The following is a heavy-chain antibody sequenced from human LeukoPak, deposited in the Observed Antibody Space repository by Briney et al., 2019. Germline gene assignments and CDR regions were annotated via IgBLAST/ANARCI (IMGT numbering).Heavy chain of an antibody. CDR3: AGDGYNSRRFFDY. V-gene: IGHV1-2*02. Sequence: EASVKVSCKASGYTFTSYYMHWVRQAPGQGLEWMGWINPNSGGSNYAQKFQGRATMTSDTSINTAYMELSRLISDDTAVYYCAGDGYNSRRFFDYWGQGTLVTVSS. J-gene: IGHJ4*02. CDR2: INPNSGGS. D-gene: IGHD5-24*01. CDR1: GYTFTSYY.